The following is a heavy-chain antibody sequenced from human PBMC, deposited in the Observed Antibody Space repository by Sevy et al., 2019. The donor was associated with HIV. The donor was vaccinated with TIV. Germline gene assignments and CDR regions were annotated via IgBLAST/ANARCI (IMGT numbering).Heavy chain of an antibody. CDR1: GFTFRETW. J-gene: IGHJ3*02. Sequence: GGSLRLSCAASGFTFRETWMSWVRQGPGKGLELVGRIKSKSDGGTTDYAAPVKGRFTISRDDSKTTLYLQMNSLKTEDTALYYCTIISYHGGFDIWGKGTMVTVS. CDR3: TIISYHGGFDI. D-gene: IGHD3-16*02. V-gene: IGHV3-15*01. CDR2: IKSKSDGGTT.